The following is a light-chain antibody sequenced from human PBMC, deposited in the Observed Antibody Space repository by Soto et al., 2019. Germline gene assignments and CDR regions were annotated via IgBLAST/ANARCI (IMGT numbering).Light chain of an antibody. Sequence: EIVVTQSRSRLSGSPVERCTLSCRASQSVSSNLAWYQQKPGQAPRLLIYGASTRATGIPARFSGSGSGTEFTLTISSLQSEDFAVYYCQQYNNWPPWTFGQGTKVDIK. CDR2: GAS. J-gene: IGKJ1*01. V-gene: IGKV3-15*01. CDR3: QQYNNWPPWT. CDR1: QSVSSN.